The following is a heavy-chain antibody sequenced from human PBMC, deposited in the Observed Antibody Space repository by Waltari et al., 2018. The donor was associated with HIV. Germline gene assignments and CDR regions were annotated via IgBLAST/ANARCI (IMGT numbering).Heavy chain of an antibody. Sequence: VRLVESGVAFVQPGESLRLSCAASRSTFSKYCKHSVRQAPGKGLVWVSRINTDGTTTTYADSVRGRFTISRDNAKNTLDLQMNSLKADDTAVYYCARANVFLRFGEFSNYGMDVWGQGTRVTVSS. J-gene: IGHJ6*02. CDR1: RSTFSKYC. CDR3: ARANVFLRFGEFSNYGMDV. D-gene: IGHD3-10*01. V-gene: IGHV3-74*01. CDR2: INTDGTTT.